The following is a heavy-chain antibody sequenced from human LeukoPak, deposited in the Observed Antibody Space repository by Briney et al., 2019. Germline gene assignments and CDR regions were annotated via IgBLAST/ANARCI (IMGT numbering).Heavy chain of an antibody. D-gene: IGHD6-19*01. J-gene: IGHJ4*02. CDR1: GYTFTSYG. CDR3: ARDRRYPLYSSGYEPLDY. V-gene: IGHV1-18*01. CDR2: ISAYNGNT. Sequence: ASVKVSCKASGYTFTSYGISWVRQAPGQGLEWMGWISAYNGNTNYAQKLQGRVTMTTDTSTSTAYMELRSLRSDDTAVYYCARDRRYPLYSSGYEPLDYWGQGTLVTVSS.